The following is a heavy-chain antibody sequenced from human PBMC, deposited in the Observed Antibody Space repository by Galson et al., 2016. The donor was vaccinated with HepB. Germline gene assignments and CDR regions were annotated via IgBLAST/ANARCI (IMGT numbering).Heavy chain of an antibody. Sequence: SLRLSCAASGFTLSTYSMNWFRQAPGKGLEWVSYMSSSGTSVYYTDSVKGRFTISRDNAKNSLYLQMNSLRDEDTAVYYCARVVVFYWYFDLWGRGSLVTVSS. CDR1: GFTLSTYS. CDR2: MSSSGTSV. J-gene: IGHJ2*01. D-gene: IGHD2-15*01. CDR3: ARVVVFYWYFDL. V-gene: IGHV3-48*02.